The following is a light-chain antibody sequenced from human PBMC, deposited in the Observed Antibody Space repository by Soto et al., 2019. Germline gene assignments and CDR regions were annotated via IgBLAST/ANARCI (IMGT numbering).Light chain of an antibody. V-gene: IGKV4-1*01. CDR2: SAS. CDR1: QSVIYSSNNRNY. CDR3: QHYNSYLEA. J-gene: IGKJ1*01. Sequence: DIWRTHSKDSLAVSLGERVTISCKSSQSVIYSSNNRNYLGWFQQKPGKAPKLLVYSASSLQSGVPSRFSGSGSGTEFTLTISSLQPDDFATYYCQHYNSYLEAFGQRSMADVK.